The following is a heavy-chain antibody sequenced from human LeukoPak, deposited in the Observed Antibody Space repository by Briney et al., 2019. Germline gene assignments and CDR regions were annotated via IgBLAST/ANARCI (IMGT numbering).Heavy chain of an antibody. Sequence: CLRLSCAASGFTFSSYAMHWVRQAPGKGLEWVAVISYDGSNKYYADSVKGRFTISRDNSKNTLYLQMNSLRAEDTAVYYCARDPRAYCGGDCYSPLDYWGQGTLVTVSS. CDR2: ISYDGSNK. J-gene: IGHJ4*02. CDR1: GFTFSSYA. V-gene: IGHV3-30-3*01. CDR3: ARDPRAYCGGDCYSPLDY. D-gene: IGHD2-21*02.